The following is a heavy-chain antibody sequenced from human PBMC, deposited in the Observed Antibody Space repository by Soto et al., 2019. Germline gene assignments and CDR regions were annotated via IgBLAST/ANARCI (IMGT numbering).Heavy chain of an antibody. CDR1: GFTFSSYA. CDR2: ISYDGSNK. J-gene: IGHJ4*02. CDR3: ARDEFSTLTVTTDY. V-gene: IGHV3-30-3*01. D-gene: IGHD4-17*01. Sequence: PGGSLRLSCAASGFTFSSYAMHWVRQAPGKGLEWVAVISYDGSNKYYADSVKGRFTISRDNSKNTLYLQMNSLRAEDTAVYYCARDEFSTLTVTTDYWGQGTLVTVSS.